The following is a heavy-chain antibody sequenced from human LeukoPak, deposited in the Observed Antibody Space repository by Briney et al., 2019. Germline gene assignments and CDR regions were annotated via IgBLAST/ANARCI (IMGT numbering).Heavy chain of an antibody. D-gene: IGHD3-22*01. Sequence: GGSLRLSCAASGFTFSSYGMHWVRQAPGKGLEWVAVIWYDGSNKYYADSVKGRFTISRDNSKNTLYLQMNSLRAEDTAVYYCARGADYYDSSGYYWVGFYWGQGTLVTVSS. V-gene: IGHV3-33*01. CDR1: GFTFSSYG. CDR3: ARGADYYDSSGYYWVGFY. CDR2: IWYDGSNK. J-gene: IGHJ4*02.